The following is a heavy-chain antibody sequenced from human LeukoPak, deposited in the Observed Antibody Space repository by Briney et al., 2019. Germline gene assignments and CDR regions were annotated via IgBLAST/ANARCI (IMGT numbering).Heavy chain of an antibody. Sequence: GGSLRLSCAASGFTFSSFDMHWVRHPAGQGLEWVSTIGTASDTYYPGSVEGRFTLSRDNAKNSLYLQMNSLTAGDTAVYYCARGPPRGKYYYMDVWGKGTTVTVSS. CDR1: GFTFSSFD. J-gene: IGHJ6*03. V-gene: IGHV3-13*01. CDR2: IGTASDT. D-gene: IGHD1-1*01. CDR3: ARGPPRGKYYYMDV.